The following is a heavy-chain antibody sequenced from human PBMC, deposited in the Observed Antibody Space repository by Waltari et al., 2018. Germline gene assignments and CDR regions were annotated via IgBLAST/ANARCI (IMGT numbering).Heavy chain of an antibody. V-gene: IGHV4-59*11. Sequence: QVQLQESGPGLVRPAESLSLTCTVAGGAISSHYWSWSRQLPGKGLEWIGYIYSSGSTNYIPSLKSRVTISVDTSKNQFSLKLSSVTAAATAVYYCARTRELLGWFDPWGQGTLVTVSS. J-gene: IGHJ5*02. D-gene: IGHD1-7*01. CDR2: IYSSGST. CDR3: ARTRELLGWFDP. CDR1: GGAISSHY.